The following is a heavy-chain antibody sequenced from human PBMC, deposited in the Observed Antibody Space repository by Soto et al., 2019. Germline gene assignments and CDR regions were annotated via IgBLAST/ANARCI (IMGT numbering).Heavy chain of an antibody. J-gene: IGHJ1*01. V-gene: IGHV3-48*03. CDR3: ARDPAPYYYDSSSVGYFQH. CDR2: ISSSGSTI. Sequence: PXGSLRLSCAASGFTFSSYEMNWVRQAPGRGLDWVSYISSSGSTIYYADSVKGRFTISRDNAKNSLYLQMNSLRAEDTAVYYCARDPAPYYYDSSSVGYFQHWGQGTLVTVSS. CDR1: GFTFSSYE. D-gene: IGHD3-22*01.